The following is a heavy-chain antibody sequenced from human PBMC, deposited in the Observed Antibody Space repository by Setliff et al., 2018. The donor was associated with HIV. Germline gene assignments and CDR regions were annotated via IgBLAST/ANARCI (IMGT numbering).Heavy chain of an antibody. V-gene: IGHV4-38-2*01. CDR1: GYSISSGYY. CDR2: IHHSGTT. Sequence: SETLSLTCAVSGYSISSGYYWAWIRQSPGKGLDWIGSIHHSGTTYYNPSLKSRVTISVDTATNQVSLQVNSETAVDTAVYYCARVPHRVVGTTTLLYHFDYWGLGTLVTVSS. D-gene: IGHD1-26*01. CDR3: ARVPHRVVGTTTLLYHFDY. J-gene: IGHJ4*02.